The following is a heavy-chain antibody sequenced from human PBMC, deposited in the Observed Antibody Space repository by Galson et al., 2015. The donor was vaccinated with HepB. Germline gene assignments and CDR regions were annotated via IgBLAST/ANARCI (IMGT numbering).Heavy chain of an antibody. CDR2: TYYRSKWYN. CDR3: ARDRGRYPRGFDP. Sequence: CAISGDSVSSNSAAWNWFRQSPSRGLEWLGRTYYRSKWYNDYAVSVKSRITINPDTSKNQFSLQLNSVTPEDTAVYYCARDRGRYPRGFDPWGQGTLVTVSS. CDR1: GDSVSSNSAA. J-gene: IGHJ5*02. V-gene: IGHV6-1*01. D-gene: IGHD3-10*01.